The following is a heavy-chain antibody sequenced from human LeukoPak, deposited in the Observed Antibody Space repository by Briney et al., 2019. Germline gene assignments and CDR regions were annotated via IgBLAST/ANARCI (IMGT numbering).Heavy chain of an antibody. CDR3: AKSVVTAISSFDY. J-gene: IGHJ4*02. V-gene: IGHV3-23*01. D-gene: IGHD2-21*02. CDR2: ISGSGGST. CDR1: GFTFTNYV. Sequence: GGSLSLSCAASGFTFTNYVMSWVRQAPGKGLEWVSAISGSGGSTYYADSVKGRFTISRDNSKNTLYLQMNSLRAEDTAVYYCAKSVVTAISSFDYWGQGTLVTVSS.